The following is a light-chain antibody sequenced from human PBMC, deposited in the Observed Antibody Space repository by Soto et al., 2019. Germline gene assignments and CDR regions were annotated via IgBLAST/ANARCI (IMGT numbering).Light chain of an antibody. CDR2: DVS. V-gene: IGLV2-11*01. CDR3: WSSAGSYTWV. Sequence: QSALTQPRSVSGSPGQSVTISCTGTSSDVGGYNYVSWYQQHPGKAPKVMIYDVSKRPSGVPDRISGSKSGNTASLTDSGIQSEDEADYNCWSSAGSYTWVFGGGTKLTV. J-gene: IGLJ3*02. CDR1: SSDVGGYNY.